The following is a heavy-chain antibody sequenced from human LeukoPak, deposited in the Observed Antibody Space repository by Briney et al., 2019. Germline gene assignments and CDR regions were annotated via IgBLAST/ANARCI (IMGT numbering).Heavy chain of an antibody. CDR2: IGFVESKK. CDR1: GFTFSSYG. Sequence: PGGSLRLSCAASGFTFSSYGMHWVRQAPGKGLQWVAFIGFVESKKYYAGFVRGRFAISRDNSKNTVYLQMNSLRADDTAVYYCAKDLPDWNYDYWGQGTLVTVSS. J-gene: IGHJ4*02. CDR3: AKDLPDWNYDY. V-gene: IGHV3-30*02. D-gene: IGHD1-7*01.